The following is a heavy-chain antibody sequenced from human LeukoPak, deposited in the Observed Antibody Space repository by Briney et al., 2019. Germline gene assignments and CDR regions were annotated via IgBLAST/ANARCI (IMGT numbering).Heavy chain of an antibody. CDR3: ATPQSVDAFDI. CDR2: INHSGST. J-gene: IGHJ3*02. V-gene: IGHV4-34*01. Sequence: SETLSLTCAVYGGSFSGYYWSWIRQPPGKGLEWIGEINHSGSTNYNPSLKSRVTISVDKSKNQFSLKLSSVTAADTAVYYCATPQSVDAFDIWGQGTMVTVSS. CDR1: GGSFSGYY.